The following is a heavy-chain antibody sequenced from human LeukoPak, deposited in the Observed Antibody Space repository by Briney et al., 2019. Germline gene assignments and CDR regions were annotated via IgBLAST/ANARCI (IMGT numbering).Heavy chain of an antibody. J-gene: IGHJ6*03. CDR2: ISAYNGNT. CDR3: ARDLDLTSGNYYYMDV. D-gene: IGHD1-7*01. V-gene: IGHV1-18*01. Sequence: ASVKVSCKASGYTFTSYGISWVRQAPGQGLEWMGWISAYNGNTNYAQKLQGRVTMTTDTSTSTAYMEVGSLRSDDTAVYYCARDLDLTSGNYYYMDVWGKGTTVTISS. CDR1: GYTFTSYG.